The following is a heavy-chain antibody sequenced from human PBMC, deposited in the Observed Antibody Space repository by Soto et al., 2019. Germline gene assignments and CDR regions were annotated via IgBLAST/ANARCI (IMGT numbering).Heavy chain of an antibody. Sequence: SETLSLTCAVYGGSFNGYYWSWIRQPPGKGLEWIGEITHSGSTNYNPSLKSRVTISVDTSKNQFSLKLSSVTAADTAVYYCAKGPVGGGNSPPYYYYGMDVWGQGTTVTVSS. D-gene: IGHD2-21*02. CDR1: GGSFNGYY. V-gene: IGHV4-34*01. CDR2: ITHSGST. J-gene: IGHJ6*02. CDR3: AKGPVGGGNSPPYYYYGMDV.